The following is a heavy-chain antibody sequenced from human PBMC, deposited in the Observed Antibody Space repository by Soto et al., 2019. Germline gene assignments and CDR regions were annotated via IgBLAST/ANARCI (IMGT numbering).Heavy chain of an antibody. Sequence: GGSLRLSCAASGFTFSSYAITWVRQAPGKGLEWVSAIVVSGGSTYYADSVKGRFTISRDNSKNTLYLQMNSLRAEDTAVYYCAKISRAEDSNLHWGPGTLVTVSS. CDR2: IVVSGGST. D-gene: IGHD1-1*01. V-gene: IGHV3-23*01. J-gene: IGHJ4*02. CDR3: AKISRAEDSNLH. CDR1: GFTFSSYA.